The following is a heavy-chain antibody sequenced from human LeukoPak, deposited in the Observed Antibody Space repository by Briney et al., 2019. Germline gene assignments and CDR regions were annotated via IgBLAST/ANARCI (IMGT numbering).Heavy chain of an antibody. Sequence: SETLSLTCTVSSGSISSGVYYWSWIRQHPGKGLEWIGYISYSGSAYYNPSLKSRVTISLDTSKNQFSLKLSSVTAADTAVYFCARDSGGGFDYWGQGTLVTVSS. J-gene: IGHJ4*02. V-gene: IGHV4-31*03. CDR2: ISYSGSA. CDR1: SGSISSGVYY. D-gene: IGHD2-15*01. CDR3: ARDSGGGFDY.